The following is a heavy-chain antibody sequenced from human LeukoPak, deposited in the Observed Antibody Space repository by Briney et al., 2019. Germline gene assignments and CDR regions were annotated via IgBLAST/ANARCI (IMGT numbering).Heavy chain of an antibody. D-gene: IGHD3-22*01. V-gene: IGHV3-23*01. CDR3: ARGEYYYDSSGSSPLFDY. J-gene: IGHJ4*02. Sequence: GGSLRLSCAASGFTFSNYAMSWVRQAPGKGLEWVSGITGSGGSTNYADSVKGRFTISRDNAKNSLYLQMNSLRAEDTAVYYCARGEYYYDSSGSSPLFDYWGQGTLVTVSS. CDR2: ITGSGGST. CDR1: GFTFSNYA.